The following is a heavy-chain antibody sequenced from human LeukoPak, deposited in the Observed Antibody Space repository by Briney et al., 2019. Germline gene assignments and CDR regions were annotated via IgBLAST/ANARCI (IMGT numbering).Heavy chain of an antibody. Sequence: GGSLRLSCAASGFIFTSYFMSWVRQAPGKGLEWVASIKHDGSEKYYVDSVRGRFTISRDNTKNLLYLQMSSLRAEDTAVYYCARDPRGGSGSSLYYYYYYGMDVWGQGTTVTVSS. D-gene: IGHD3-10*01. CDR1: GFIFTSYF. J-gene: IGHJ6*02. V-gene: IGHV3-7*01. CDR3: ARDPRGGSGSSLYYYYYYGMDV. CDR2: IKHDGSEK.